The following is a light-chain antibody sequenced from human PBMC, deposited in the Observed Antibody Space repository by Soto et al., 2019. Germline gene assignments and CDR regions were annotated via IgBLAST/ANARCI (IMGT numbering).Light chain of an antibody. V-gene: IGKV3-15*01. CDR3: QQYNNWPRT. J-gene: IGKJ1*01. CDR1: QSVGSN. Sequence: ERLITHSPTTLSVSPRERATLSCRASQSVGSNLAWYQQRPGQAPRLLIYGASTRATGIPARFSGSGSGTEFTLTISSLQSEDFAVYYCQQYNNWPRTFGEGTKVDI. CDR2: GAS.